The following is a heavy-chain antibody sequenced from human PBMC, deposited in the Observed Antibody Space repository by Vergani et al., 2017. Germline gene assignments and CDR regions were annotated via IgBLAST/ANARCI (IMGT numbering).Heavy chain of an antibody. Sequence: QVQLVESGGGVVQPGRSLRLSCAASGFTFSYYGMHWVRQAPGKGLEWVAVIWYDGSNKYYADSVKGRFTISRGNSKNTLYLQMNSLRPEDTAAYYCARDPDPCGDPLDLPYWYFDLWGRGTLVTVSS. D-gene: IGHD2-21*01. J-gene: IGHJ2*01. CDR2: IWYDGSNK. CDR3: ARDPDPCGDPLDLPYWYFDL. CDR1: GFTFSYYG. V-gene: IGHV3-33*01.